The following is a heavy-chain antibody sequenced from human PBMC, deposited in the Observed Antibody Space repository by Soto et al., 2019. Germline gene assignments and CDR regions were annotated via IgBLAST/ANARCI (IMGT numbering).Heavy chain of an antibody. J-gene: IGHJ4*02. D-gene: IGHD3-10*01. CDR3: AKDREEKGPNYGSGSYTSDY. CDR2: ISGSGGST. CDR1: GFTFSSYA. Sequence: GGSLRLSCAASGFTFSSYAMSWVRQAPGKGLEWVSAISGSGGSTYYADSVKGRFTISRDNSKNTLYLQMNSLRAEDTAVYYCAKDREEKGPNYGSGSYTSDYWGQGTLVTVSS. V-gene: IGHV3-23*01.